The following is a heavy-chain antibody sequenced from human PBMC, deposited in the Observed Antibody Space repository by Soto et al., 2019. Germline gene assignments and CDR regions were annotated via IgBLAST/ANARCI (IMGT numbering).Heavy chain of an antibody. CDR1: GNILSDLY. D-gene: IGHD1-26*01. CDR2: FDPEDGKT. J-gene: IGHJ5*02. Sequence: ASVKVSCKVSGNILSDLYMHWVRQAPGKGLEWMGGFDPEDGKTIYAQKFQGRVTMTEDTSTDTAYMDLSRLTSDDTAVYHCTVGVGATLWFDPWGQGTLVTVSS. V-gene: IGHV1-24*01. CDR3: TVGVGATLWFDP.